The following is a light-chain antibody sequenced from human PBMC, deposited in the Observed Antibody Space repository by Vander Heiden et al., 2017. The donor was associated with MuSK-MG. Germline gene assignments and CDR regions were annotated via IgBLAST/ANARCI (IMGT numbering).Light chain of an antibody. CDR2: YDR. CDR3: QLWDSATDQAV. J-gene: IGLJ2*01. V-gene: IGLV3-21*04. CDR1: NIEAAS. Sequence: YVVTQPPSLSVAPGKTASITCGGDNIEAASVHWYQQRPGQAPVLIIYYDRDRPSGIPEQFSGSNSGNTATLTISRVEAGDEADYYCQLWDSATDQAVFGGGTKLTVL.